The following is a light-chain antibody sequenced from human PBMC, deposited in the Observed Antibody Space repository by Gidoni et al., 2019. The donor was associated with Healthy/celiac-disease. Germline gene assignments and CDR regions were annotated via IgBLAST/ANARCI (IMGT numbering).Light chain of an antibody. CDR2: AES. Sequence: IQMTHSPSSLSASVGDRVTITCRASQSISSYLNWYQQKPGKAPKLLIYAESSLQSGVPSRFSGSGSGTDFNLTISSLQPEDFATYYCQQSYSTWYTFGQGTKLEIK. CDR1: QSISSY. J-gene: IGKJ2*01. V-gene: IGKV1-39*01. CDR3: QQSYSTWYT.